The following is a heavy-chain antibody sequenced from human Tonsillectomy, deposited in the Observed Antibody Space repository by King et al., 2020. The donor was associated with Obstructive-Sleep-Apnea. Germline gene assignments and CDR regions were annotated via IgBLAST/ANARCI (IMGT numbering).Heavy chain of an antibody. Sequence: VQLVESGGGLVQPGGSLRLSCAASGFTFNIYAMSWVRQAPGKGLEWVSTISGSSGSTYYADSVKGRFTISRDNSKNTLYLLLNSLRAEDTAVYYCAKDPLYSSSWYDIFDYWGQGTLVTVSS. CDR1: GFTFNIYA. V-gene: IGHV3-23*04. J-gene: IGHJ4*02. CDR3: AKDPLYSSSWYDIFDY. D-gene: IGHD6-13*01. CDR2: ISGSSGST.